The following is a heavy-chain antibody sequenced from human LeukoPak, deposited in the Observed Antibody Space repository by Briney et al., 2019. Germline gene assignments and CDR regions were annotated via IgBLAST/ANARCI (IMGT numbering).Heavy chain of an antibody. CDR3: ARDQWLTNWFDP. CDR2: INPNSGGT. Sequence: GASVTVSCKASGYTFTGYYIHWVRQAPGQGVEWMGWINPNSGGTNFAQKFQGRVTMTTDTSISTAYMELSRLRSDDTAVYYCARDQWLTNWFDPWGQGTLVTVSS. V-gene: IGHV1-2*02. CDR1: GYTFTGYY. J-gene: IGHJ5*02. D-gene: IGHD6-19*01.